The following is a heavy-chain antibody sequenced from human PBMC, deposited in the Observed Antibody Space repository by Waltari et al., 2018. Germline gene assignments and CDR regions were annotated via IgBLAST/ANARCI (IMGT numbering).Heavy chain of an antibody. CDR3: ARVRGSGVVRYFDL. V-gene: IGHV4-31*03. CDR1: GGSISSRGYY. CDR2: IYYSGST. J-gene: IGHJ2*01. D-gene: IGHD2-15*01. Sequence: QVQLQESGPGLVKPSQTLSLTCTVSGGSISSRGYYWSWIRQHPGKGLEWIGYIYYSGSTYYNPSLKSRVTVSVDTSKNQFSLKLSSVTAADTAMYYCARVRGSGVVRYFDLWGRGTLVTVSS.